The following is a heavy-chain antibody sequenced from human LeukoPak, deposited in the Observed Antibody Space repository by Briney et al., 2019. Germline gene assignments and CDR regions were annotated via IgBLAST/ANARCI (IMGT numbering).Heavy chain of an antibody. Sequence: GGSLRLSCAASEFTFSDYYMSWIRQAPGKGLEWVSYISSSGNTIYYADSVEGRFTISRDNSKNTLYLQMNSLRAEDTAVYYCAKVESDFLVISHRLPGALDYWGQGTLVTVSS. CDR1: EFTFSDYY. CDR2: ISSSGNTI. CDR3: AKVESDFLVISHRLPGALDY. J-gene: IGHJ4*02. V-gene: IGHV3-11*04. D-gene: IGHD3-9*01.